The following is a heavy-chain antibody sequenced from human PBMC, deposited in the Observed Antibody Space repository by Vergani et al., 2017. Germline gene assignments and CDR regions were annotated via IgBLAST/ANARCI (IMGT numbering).Heavy chain of an antibody. V-gene: IGHV3-21*01. CDR3: AGGRMDV. Sequence: EVQLVESGGGLVQPGGSLRLSCAASGFSFSSYSMNWVRQAPGKGLEWVASISGSSSYVFYRDSVEGRFTITRDNAKKSVYLQMNSLRAEDTAMYFCAGGRMDVWGKGTTVTVSS. J-gene: IGHJ6*04. CDR1: GFSFSSYS. CDR2: ISGSSSYV.